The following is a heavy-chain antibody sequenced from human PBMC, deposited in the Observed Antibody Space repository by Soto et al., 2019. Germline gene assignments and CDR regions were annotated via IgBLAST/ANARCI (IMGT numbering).Heavy chain of an antibody. CDR1: GGTFSSYA. D-gene: IGHD3-9*01. V-gene: IGHV1-69*06. J-gene: IGHJ6*02. CDR2: IIPIFGTA. Sequence: SVKVSCKASGGTFSSYAISWVRQAPGQGLEWMGGIIPIFGTANYAQKFQGRVTITADKSTSTAYMELSSLRSEDTAVYYCARSFLTRPKGWYYYGIDVSGQGTTVTVS. CDR3: ARSFLTRPKGWYYYGIDV.